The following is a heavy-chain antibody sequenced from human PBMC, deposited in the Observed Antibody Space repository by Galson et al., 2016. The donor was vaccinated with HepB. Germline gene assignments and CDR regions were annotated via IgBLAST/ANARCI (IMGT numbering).Heavy chain of an antibody. Sequence: TLSLTCSVSGGSINSGSYYWTWIRQPAGMGLEYIGRISISGSTNYNPSLRRRVTMSLDTSKNQFSLRLRSVTAADTAVYYCARQPIPDTVRVNYFDYWGQGTLVTVSS. CDR1: GGSINSGSYY. J-gene: IGHJ4*02. V-gene: IGHV4-61*02. D-gene: IGHD1-14*01. CDR2: ISISGST. CDR3: ARQPIPDTVRVNYFDY.